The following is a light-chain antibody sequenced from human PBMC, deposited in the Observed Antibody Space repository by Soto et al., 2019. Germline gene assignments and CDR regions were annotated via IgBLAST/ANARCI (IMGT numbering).Light chain of an antibody. CDR1: QGISSY. CDR2: AAS. V-gene: IGKV1-8*01. CDR3: QQYYSYPRT. Sequence: AIRMTQSPSSFSASTGDRVTITCRARQGISSYLAWYQQKPGKAPKLLIYAASTLQSGVPSRFSGSGSGTDFTLTISCLQSEDFATYYCQQYYSYPRTFGQGKKVEIK. J-gene: IGKJ1*01.